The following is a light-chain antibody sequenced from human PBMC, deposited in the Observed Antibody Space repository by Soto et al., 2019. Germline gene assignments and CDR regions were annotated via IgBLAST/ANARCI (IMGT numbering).Light chain of an antibody. Sequence: QSVLTQPASVSGSPGQSITISCTGTSSDVGGYNYVSWYQQHPGKAPKLMIYEVSNRPSGVSNRFSGSKSDNTASLTISGLQADDEADYYCSSYTISSTRYVFGTGTKVTVL. V-gene: IGLV2-14*01. J-gene: IGLJ1*01. CDR2: EVS. CDR1: SSDVGGYNY. CDR3: SSYTISSTRYV.